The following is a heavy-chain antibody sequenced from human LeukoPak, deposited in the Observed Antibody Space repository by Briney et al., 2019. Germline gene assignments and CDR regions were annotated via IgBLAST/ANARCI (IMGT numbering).Heavy chain of an antibody. D-gene: IGHD6-19*01. CDR3: ASPGYSSGWYAYFQH. CDR2: IYYSGST. Sequence: SETLSLTCTVSGGSISSSSYYWGWIRQPPGKGLEWIGSIYYSGSTYYNPSLKSRVTISADTSKNQFSLKLSSVTAADTAVYYCASPGYSSGWYAYFQHWGQGTLVTVSS. V-gene: IGHV4-39*01. J-gene: IGHJ1*01. CDR1: GGSISSSSYY.